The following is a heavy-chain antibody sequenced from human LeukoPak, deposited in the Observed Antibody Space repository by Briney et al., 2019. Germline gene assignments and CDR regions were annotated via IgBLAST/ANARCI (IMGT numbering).Heavy chain of an antibody. D-gene: IGHD6-6*01. CDR3: ARFGTSSSRFFDQ. J-gene: IGHJ4*02. CDR1: GGSISAYY. Sequence: TETLSLTCTVSGGSISAYYWSWIRQPPGKGLEWIGYIHYSGTTNYYPSLKSRVTIALDTSKNQFSLKLNSVTAADTAVYYCARFGTSSSRFFDQWGQGTLVTVSS. V-gene: IGHV4-59*01. CDR2: IHYSGTT.